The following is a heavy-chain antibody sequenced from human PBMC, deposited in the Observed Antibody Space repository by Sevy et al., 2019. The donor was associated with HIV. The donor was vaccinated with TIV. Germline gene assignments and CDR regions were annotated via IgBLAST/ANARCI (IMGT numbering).Heavy chain of an antibody. Sequence: GGSLRLSCAASGFTFATYWMTWVRQAPGKGLEWVAYIKQDGTDKYYVDSVRGRFAISRDNAKNSLYLHMSGLRAEDMGVYYSAGSLADWDSFHYSSWGRGTLVTVSS. V-gene: IGHV3-7*01. D-gene: IGHD3-16*02. J-gene: IGHJ4*02. CDR2: IKQDGTDK. CDR1: GFTFATYW. CDR3: AGSLADWDSFHYSS.